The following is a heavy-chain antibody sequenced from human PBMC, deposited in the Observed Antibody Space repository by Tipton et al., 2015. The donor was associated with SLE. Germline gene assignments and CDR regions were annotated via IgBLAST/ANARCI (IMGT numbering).Heavy chain of an antibody. J-gene: IGHJ5*02. CDR3: AGVRKRGWGWFDP. V-gene: IGHV4-39*07. Sequence: TLSLTCAVYGGSITSSSYYWAWIRQSPGEGVEWIGEIYYRGSTNYNPSLKSRVTISIDTSKNQFSLKLSSVTAADTAVYYCAGVRKRGWGWFDPWGRGTLVTVSS. CDR1: GGSITSSSYY. CDR2: IYYRGST. D-gene: IGHD3-16*01.